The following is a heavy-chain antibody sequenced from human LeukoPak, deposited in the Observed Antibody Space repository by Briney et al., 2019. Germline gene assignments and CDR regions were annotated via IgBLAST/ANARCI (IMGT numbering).Heavy chain of an antibody. V-gene: IGHV4-38-2*02. J-gene: IGHJ3*02. CDR3: ARRTGGYIERAFDI. CDR1: GYSISSGFY. D-gene: IGHD5-12*01. CDR2: MFHSGST. Sequence: SETLSLTCSVSGYSISSGFYWGWIRQPPGKGLEWIGSMFHSGSTYYNRSLKSRVTISVDTSKNQFSLKLSSVTAADTAVYYCARRTGGYIERAFDIWGQGTMVTVSS.